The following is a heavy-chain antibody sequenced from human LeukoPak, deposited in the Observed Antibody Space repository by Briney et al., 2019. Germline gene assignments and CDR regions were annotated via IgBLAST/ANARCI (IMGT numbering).Heavy chain of an antibody. CDR2: IIPIFGTA. J-gene: IGHJ6*03. V-gene: IGHV1-69*13. CDR3: ARFGKGYGEVYYYYMDV. CDR1: GYTFTSYY. D-gene: IGHD5-18*01. Sequence: SVKVSCKASGYTFTSYYMHWVRQAPGQGLEWMGGIIPIFGTANYAQKFQGRVTITADESTSTAYMELSSLRSEDTAVYYCARFGKGYGEVYYYYMDVWGKGTTVTVSS.